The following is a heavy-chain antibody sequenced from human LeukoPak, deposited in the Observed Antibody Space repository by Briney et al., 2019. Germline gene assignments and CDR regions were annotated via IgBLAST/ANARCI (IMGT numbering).Heavy chain of an antibody. V-gene: IGHV6-1*01. D-gene: IGHD3-3*01. CDR3: ARVFPSPNATSLNY. J-gene: IGHJ4*02. CDR2: TYYRSKWYN. CDR1: GDSVSSNSAA. Sequence: SQTLSLTCAISGDSVSSNSAAWNWIRQSPSRGLEWLGRTYYRSKWYNGYAVSVKSRVTINPDTSKNQFSLQLNSVTPEDTAVYSVARVFPSPNATSLNYWGRGTLVTVSS.